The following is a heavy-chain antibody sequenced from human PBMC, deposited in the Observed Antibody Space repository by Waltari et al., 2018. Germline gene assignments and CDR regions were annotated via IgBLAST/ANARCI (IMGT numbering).Heavy chain of an antibody. CDR3: TSTVDYYGSPSGWFDP. CDR2: IKSKTDGGTT. CDR1: GFTFSNAC. D-gene: IGHD3-10*01. Sequence: EVQLVESGGGLVKPGGSLRLSCAASGFTFSNACMNWVRQAPGKGLEWVGRIKSKTDGGTTDYAAPVKGRFTISRDDSKNTLYLQMNSLKTEDTAVYYCTSTVDYYGSPSGWFDPWGQGTLVTVSS. V-gene: IGHV3-15*07. J-gene: IGHJ5*02.